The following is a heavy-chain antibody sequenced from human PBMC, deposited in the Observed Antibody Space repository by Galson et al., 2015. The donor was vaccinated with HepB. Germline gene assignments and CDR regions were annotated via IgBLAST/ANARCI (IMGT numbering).Heavy chain of an antibody. CDR2: IKQAGSET. CDR1: GFTFSDYW. Sequence: SLRLSCAASGFTFSDYWMSWVCQAPGKGLERVANIKQAGSETYYADSVKGRFTISRDNANNSLYLQMNSLRAEDTAVYYCARARRYYGSGSSFDYWGQGTLVTVSS. D-gene: IGHD3-10*01. CDR3: ARARRYYGSGSSFDY. V-gene: IGHV3-7*01. J-gene: IGHJ4*02.